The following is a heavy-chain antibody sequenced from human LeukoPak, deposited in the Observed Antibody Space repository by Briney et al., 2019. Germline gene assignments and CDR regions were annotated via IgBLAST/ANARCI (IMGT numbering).Heavy chain of an antibody. D-gene: IGHD3-10*01. J-gene: IGHJ6*03. CDR1: GGSISSHY. CDR2: IYYSGST. CDR3: ARGRDYYYYYMDV. V-gene: IGHV4-59*11. Sequence: SENLSLTCTVSGGSISSHYWSWIRQPPGKGLEWIGYIYYSGSTNYNPSLKSRVTISVDTSKNQFSLKLSSVTAADTAVYYCARGRDYYYYYMDVWGKGTTVTVSS.